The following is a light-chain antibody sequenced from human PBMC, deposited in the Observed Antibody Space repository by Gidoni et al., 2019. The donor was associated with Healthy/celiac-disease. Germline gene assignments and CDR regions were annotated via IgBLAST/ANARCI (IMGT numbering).Light chain of an antibody. Sequence: DIQMPQSPSSLSASVGDRITITCRASRSISSHFNWYQQKPRKAPKLLIYAASSLQGGVPSIFSGSGAGTVFTLTISSLHPEDFATYCYQQGYSTVYTFGQGTQLDIK. CDR3: QQGYSTVYT. J-gene: IGKJ2*01. V-gene: IGKV1-39*01. CDR1: RSISSH. CDR2: AAS.